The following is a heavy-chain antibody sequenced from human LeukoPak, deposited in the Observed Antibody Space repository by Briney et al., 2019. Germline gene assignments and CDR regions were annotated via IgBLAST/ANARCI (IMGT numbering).Heavy chain of an antibody. CDR2: IYSGGST. Sequence: GGSLRLSCAASGFTVSSNYMSWVRQAPGKGLEWVSVIYSGGSTYYADSVKGRFTISRDNSKNTLYLQMNSLRAEDTAVYYCTKSYCSSTSCSFDYWGQGTLVTVSS. CDR3: TKSYCSSTSCSFDY. D-gene: IGHD2-2*01. J-gene: IGHJ4*02. V-gene: IGHV3-66*01. CDR1: GFTVSSNY.